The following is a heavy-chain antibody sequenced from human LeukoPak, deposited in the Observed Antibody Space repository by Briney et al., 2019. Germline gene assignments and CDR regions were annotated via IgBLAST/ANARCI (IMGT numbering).Heavy chain of an antibody. CDR1: GYIFTGYY. Sequence: ASVKVSCKASGYIFTGYYIHWVRQAPGQGLEWMGWIYPNSGGTNYAQKFQGRVTMTRDTSISTAYMELSRLRSDDTAVYYCAYYSSGWSFDYWGQGTLVTVSS. V-gene: IGHV1-2*02. J-gene: IGHJ4*02. CDR3: AYYSSGWSFDY. CDR2: IYPNSGGT. D-gene: IGHD6-19*01.